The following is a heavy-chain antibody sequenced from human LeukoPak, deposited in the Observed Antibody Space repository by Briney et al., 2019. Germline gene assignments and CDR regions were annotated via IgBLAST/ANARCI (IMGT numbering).Heavy chain of an antibody. CDR1: GYTFTSYG. CDR3: ARFNYDFWSGYYTDAFDI. J-gene: IGHJ3*02. V-gene: IGHV1-18*01. D-gene: IGHD3-3*01. Sequence: ASVKVSCKASGYTFTSYGISWVRQAPGQGLEWMGWISAYNGNTNYAQKLQGRVTMTTDTSTSTAYMELRSLRSDDTAVYYCARFNYDFWSGYYTDAFDIWGQGTMVTVSS. CDR2: ISAYNGNT.